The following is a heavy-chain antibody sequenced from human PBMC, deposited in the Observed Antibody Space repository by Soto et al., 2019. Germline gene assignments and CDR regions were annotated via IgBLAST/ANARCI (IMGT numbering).Heavy chain of an antibody. V-gene: IGHV3-11*01. CDR2: ISSSGSTI. Sequence: QVQLVESGGGLVKPGGSLRLSCAASGFTFSDYYMSWIGQAPGKGLEWVSYISSSGSTIYYADSVKGRFTISRDNAKNSLYLQMNSLSAEDTAVYYCARDRIQLWLQLSGYFDYWGQGTLVTVSS. D-gene: IGHD5-18*01. CDR1: GFTFSDYY. CDR3: ARDRIQLWLQLSGYFDY. J-gene: IGHJ4*02.